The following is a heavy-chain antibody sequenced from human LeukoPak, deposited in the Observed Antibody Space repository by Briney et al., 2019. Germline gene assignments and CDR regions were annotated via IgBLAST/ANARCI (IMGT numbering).Heavy chain of an antibody. V-gene: IGHV3-23*01. D-gene: IGHD6-19*01. CDR1: GFTFSSYV. CDR2: ISGSGATT. J-gene: IGHJ4*02. CDR3: ATSGSGWYRFDY. Sequence: GGSLRLSCAASGFTFSSYVMSWVRQAPGKGLEWVSAISGSGATTYYADSVRGRFSISRDISKNTLYLQMNSLRVEDTAVYYCATSGSGWYRFDYWGQGTLVSVSS.